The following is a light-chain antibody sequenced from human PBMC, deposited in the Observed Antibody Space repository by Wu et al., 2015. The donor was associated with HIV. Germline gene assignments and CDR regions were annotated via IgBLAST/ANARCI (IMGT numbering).Light chain of an antibody. CDR1: QTVSSF. CDR3: QQRSNWPST. V-gene: IGKV3-11*01. CDR2: GAS. J-gene: IGKJ3*01. Sequence: EVVLTQSPATLSLSPGERATLSCRASQTVSSFLAWYQQKPGQAPRLLIYGASNRASGIPARFSGSGSDTAFTLTISSLEPEDFALYYCQQRSNWPSTFGPGTKVEIK.